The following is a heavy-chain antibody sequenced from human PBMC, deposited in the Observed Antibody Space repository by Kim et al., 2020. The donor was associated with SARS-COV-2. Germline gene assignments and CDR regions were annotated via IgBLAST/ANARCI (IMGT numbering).Heavy chain of an antibody. Sequence: TSYAKKFQGRVTMTRDTSTSTVYMELSSLRSEDTAVYDCARGEYYGMDVWGQGTTVTVSS. CDR2: T. D-gene: IGHD1-26*01. J-gene: IGHJ6*02. V-gene: IGHV1-46*01. CDR3: ARGEYYGMDV.